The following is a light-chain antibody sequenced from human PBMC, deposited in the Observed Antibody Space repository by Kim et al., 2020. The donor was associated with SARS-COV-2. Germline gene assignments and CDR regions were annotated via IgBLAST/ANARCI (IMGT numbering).Light chain of an antibody. CDR3: QQYDNLPYT. CDR2: DAS. V-gene: IGKV1-33*01. CDR1: QDISSY. Sequence: DIQMTQSPSSLSASVGDRVTITCQASQDISSYLNWYQQKPGKAPKLLIYDASSLETGVPSRFSGSGSGTDFTLTISSLQPEDIATYYCQQYDNLPYTCRQGTDLEI. J-gene: IGKJ2*01.